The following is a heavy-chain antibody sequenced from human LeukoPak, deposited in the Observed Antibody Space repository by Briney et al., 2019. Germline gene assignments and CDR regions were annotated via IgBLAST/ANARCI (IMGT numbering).Heavy chain of an antibody. Sequence: PGGSLRLSCAASGFTFSSYGMPWVRQAPGKGLEWVAVIWYDGSNKYYADSVKGRFTISRDTSKNTLYLQMNSLGAEDTAVYYCARDYPYFDCWGQGTLVTVSS. J-gene: IGHJ4*02. V-gene: IGHV3-33*01. CDR2: IWYDGSNK. CDR1: GFTFSSYG. CDR3: ARDYPYFDC.